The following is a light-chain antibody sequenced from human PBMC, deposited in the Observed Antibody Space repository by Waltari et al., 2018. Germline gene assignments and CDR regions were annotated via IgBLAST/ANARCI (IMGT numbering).Light chain of an antibody. Sequence: QSALTQPPSVSGSPGQSVTISCTRTSSDVGSSNRVSWYQQPPGTAPKLMIYELSNRPSGVPDRFSGSKSGNTASLTISGLQAEDEADYYCSSYTSSSTVVFGGGTKLTVL. CDR1: SSDVGSSNR. V-gene: IGLV2-18*02. CDR2: ELS. J-gene: IGLJ2*01. CDR3: SSYTSSSTVV.